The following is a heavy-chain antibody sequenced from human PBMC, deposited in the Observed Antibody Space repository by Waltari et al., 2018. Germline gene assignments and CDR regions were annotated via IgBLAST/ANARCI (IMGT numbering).Heavy chain of an antibody. D-gene: IGHD4-17*01. V-gene: IGHV4-38-2*01. CDR3: ARHESAHYGGFDS. Sequence: QVQLQESRPGLVKPSQTLSLTCPVPGDSIHRASYWGWTRQPPGKGLEWIGYVYHFGSSSYNPSLKSRVTMSVDTSKRQFSLNLSSVTAADTAVYYCARHESAHYGGFDSWGRGTLVTVSA. CDR2: VYHFGSS. J-gene: IGHJ4*02. CDR1: GDSIHRASY.